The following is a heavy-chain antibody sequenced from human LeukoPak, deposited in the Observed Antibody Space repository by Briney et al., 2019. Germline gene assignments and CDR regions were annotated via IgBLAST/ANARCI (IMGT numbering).Heavy chain of an antibody. D-gene: IGHD5-24*01. J-gene: IGHJ4*02. CDR1: GGSISNYY. Sequence: SETLSLTCTVSGGSISNYYWSWIRQPPGKGLERIGYVYYSGSTNYNPSLKSRVTISVDTSKNQFSLRLSSVTAADTAVYYCARERRDGYKVYFDYWGQGTLVTVSS. V-gene: IGHV4-59*01. CDR3: ARERRDGYKVYFDY. CDR2: VYYSGST.